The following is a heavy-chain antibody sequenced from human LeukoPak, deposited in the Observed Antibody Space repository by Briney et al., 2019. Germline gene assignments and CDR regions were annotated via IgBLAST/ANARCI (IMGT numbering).Heavy chain of an antibody. CDR3: ARGRDYGDYAPAY. V-gene: IGHV4-59*08. Sequence: SETLSLTCTVSGGSISSYYWSWIRQPPGKGLECIGDIHYSGSTNYKPSLKSRVTISVDTSKNQFSLKLSSVTAADTAVYYCARGRDYGDYAPAYWGQGTLVTVSS. CDR2: IHYSGST. CDR1: GGSISSYY. D-gene: IGHD4-17*01. J-gene: IGHJ4*02.